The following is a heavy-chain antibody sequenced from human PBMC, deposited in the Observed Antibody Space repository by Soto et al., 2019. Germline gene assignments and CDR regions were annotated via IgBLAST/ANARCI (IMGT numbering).Heavy chain of an antibody. D-gene: IGHD3-10*01. CDR1: GGTFSSYT. CDR3: ARDTIVRGVIFDY. CDR2: IIPILGIA. J-gene: IGHJ4*02. V-gene: IGHV1-69*08. Sequence: QVQLVQSGAEVKKPGSSVKVSCKASGGTFSSYTISWVRQAPGQGLEWMGRIIPILGIANYAQKFQDRVTLTADKSTGTAYMELSSLRSEDTAEYYCARDTIVRGVIFDYWGQGTLVTVSS.